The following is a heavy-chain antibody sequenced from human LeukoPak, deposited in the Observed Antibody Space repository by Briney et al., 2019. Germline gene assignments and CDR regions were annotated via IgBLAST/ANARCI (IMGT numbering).Heavy chain of an antibody. CDR2: ISGSGGST. D-gene: IGHD6-6*01. J-gene: IGHJ4*02. CDR1: GFTFSSYA. V-gene: IGHV3-23*01. Sequence: PGASLRLSCAASGFTFSSYAMSWVRQAPGKGLEWVSAISGSGGSTYYADSVKGRFTISRDNSKNTLYLQMNSLRAEDTAVYYCATLPWYSSSSLIDYWGQGTLVTVSS. CDR3: ATLPWYSSSSLIDY.